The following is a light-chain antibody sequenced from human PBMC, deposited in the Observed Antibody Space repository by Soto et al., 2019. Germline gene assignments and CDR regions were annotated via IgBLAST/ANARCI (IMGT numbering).Light chain of an antibody. V-gene: IGLV4-69*01. Sequence: QLVLTQSPSASASLGASVKLTCTLSSGHSSYAIAWHQQQPEKGPRYLMKLNSDGSHSKGDGIPDRFSGSSSGAERYLTISSLQSEHEADSYGQTWGAGIQEGVFGGGTEVAVL. CDR3: QTWGAGIQEGV. CDR1: SGHSSYA. J-gene: IGLJ2*01. CDR2: LNSDGSH.